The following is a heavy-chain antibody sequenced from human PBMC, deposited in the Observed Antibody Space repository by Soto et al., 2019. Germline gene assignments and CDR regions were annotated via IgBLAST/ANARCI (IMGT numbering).Heavy chain of an antibody. D-gene: IGHD4-17*01. Sequence: ASVKVSCKASGGTFSSYAISWVRQAPGQGLEWMGGIIPIFGTANYAQKFQGRVTITADESTSTAYMELSSLRSEDTAVYYCARTGAVTTSWNYYYYGMDVWGQGTTVTVSS. CDR3: ARTGAVTTSWNYYYYGMDV. J-gene: IGHJ6*02. CDR1: GGTFSSYA. V-gene: IGHV1-69*13. CDR2: IIPIFGTA.